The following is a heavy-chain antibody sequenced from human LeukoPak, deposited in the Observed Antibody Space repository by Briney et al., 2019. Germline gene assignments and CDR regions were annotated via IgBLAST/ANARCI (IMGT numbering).Heavy chain of an antibody. CDR2: IYYRGSA. J-gene: IGHJ5*02. Sequence: KPSETLSLTCTVSGGSMTSGSYYWSWIRQPPGKGLEWIGSIYYRGSAYYNPSLKSRVTISVVTSQNQLSLKLSSVTAADTAFYYCARETVTTLSVRINWFDPWGQGTLVTVSS. V-gene: IGHV4-39*07. CDR3: ARETVTTLSVRINWFDP. D-gene: IGHD4-17*01. CDR1: GGSMTSGSYY.